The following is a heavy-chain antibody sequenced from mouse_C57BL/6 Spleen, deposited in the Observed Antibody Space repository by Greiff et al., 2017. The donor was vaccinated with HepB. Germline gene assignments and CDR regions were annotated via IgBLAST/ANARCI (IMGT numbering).Heavy chain of an antibody. Sequence: QVQLQQSGPELVKPGASVKLSCKASGYTFTSYDINWVKQRHGQGLEWIGWIYPRDGSTKYNEKFKGKATLTVDTSSSTAYMELHSLTSEDSAVYFWASPRYGSKGYVDYWGQGTTLTVSS. CDR2: IYPRDGST. CDR1: GYTFTSYD. J-gene: IGHJ2*01. CDR3: ASPRYGSKGYVDY. V-gene: IGHV1-85*01. D-gene: IGHD1-1*01.